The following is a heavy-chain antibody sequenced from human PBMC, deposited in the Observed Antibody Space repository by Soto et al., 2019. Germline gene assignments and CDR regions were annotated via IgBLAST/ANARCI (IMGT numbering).Heavy chain of an antibody. CDR2: INHSGST. D-gene: IGHD3-10*01. V-gene: IGHV4-34*01. Sequence: PSETLSLTCAVYGRSFSGYYWSWIRQPPGKGLEWIGEINHSGSTNYNPSLKSRVTISVDTSKNQFSLKLSSVTAADTAVYYCARGVGHYYGSGSYYGTRTGYYYGMDVWGQGTTVTVSS. CDR1: GRSFSGYY. CDR3: ARGVGHYYGSGSYYGTRTGYYYGMDV. J-gene: IGHJ6*02.